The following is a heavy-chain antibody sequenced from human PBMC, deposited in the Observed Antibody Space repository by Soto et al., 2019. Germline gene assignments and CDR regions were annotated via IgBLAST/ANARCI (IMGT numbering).Heavy chain of an antibody. D-gene: IGHD6-13*01. J-gene: IGHJ4*02. CDR1: GFSLSTSGMR. Sequence: GPTLVNPTQTLTLTCTFSGFSLSTSGMRVSWIRQPPGKALEWLARIDWDDDKFYSTSLKTRLTISKDTSKNQVVLTMTNMDPVDPATYYCARPRSLAAAGAFDYWGEGTLGTVST. CDR3: ARPRSLAAAGAFDY. CDR2: IDWDDDK. V-gene: IGHV2-70*04.